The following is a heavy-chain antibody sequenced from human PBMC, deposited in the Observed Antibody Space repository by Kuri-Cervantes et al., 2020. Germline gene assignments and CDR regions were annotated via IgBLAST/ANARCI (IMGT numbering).Heavy chain of an antibody. V-gene: IGHV3-7*01. CDR1: GFSFSSYW. D-gene: IGHD3-10*02. Sequence: GESLKISCAASGFSFSSYWMNWVRQAPGKGLEWVANIKRDGSQKYSVDSVKGRFTISRDNAKNSLYLQMNSLRAEDTAVYYCARPTRFYYYYGMDVWGQGTTVTVSS. CDR2: IKRDGSQK. CDR3: ARPTRFYYYYGMDV. J-gene: IGHJ6*02.